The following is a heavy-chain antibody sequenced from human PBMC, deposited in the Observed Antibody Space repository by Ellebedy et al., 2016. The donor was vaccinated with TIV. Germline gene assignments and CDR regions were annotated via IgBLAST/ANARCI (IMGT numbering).Heavy chain of an antibody. Sequence: SETLSLTXTVSGGSIDNSSYYWGWIRQPPGKGLEGIGSIYHTGSTYYNPSLKSRVTISVDTSKNQFSLKLSSVTAADTAVYYCARASRWFGEIYPSVFDYWGQGILVTVSS. J-gene: IGHJ4*02. V-gene: IGHV4-39*07. CDR1: GGSIDNSSYY. CDR3: ARASRWFGEIYPSVFDY. D-gene: IGHD3-10*01. CDR2: IYHTGST.